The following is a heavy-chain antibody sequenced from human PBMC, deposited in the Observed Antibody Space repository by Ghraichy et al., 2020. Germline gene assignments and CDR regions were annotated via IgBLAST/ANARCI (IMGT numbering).Heavy chain of an antibody. V-gene: IGHV3-21*01. CDR1: GFTFSSYI. CDR3: ARGDSSGYPYYYYYGMDV. D-gene: IGHD3-22*01. CDR2: ISSSSSYI. J-gene: IGHJ6*02. Sequence: GGSLRLSCAASGFTFSSYIMNWVRQAPGKGLEWVSSISSSSSYIYYADSVKGRFTISRDNAKNSLYLQMNSLRAEDTAVYYCARGDSSGYPYYYYYGMDVWGQGTTVTVSS.